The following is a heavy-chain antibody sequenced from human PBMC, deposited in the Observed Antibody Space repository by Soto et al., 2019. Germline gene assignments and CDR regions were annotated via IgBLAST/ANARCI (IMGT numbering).Heavy chain of an antibody. CDR1: GDSVSSNSAS. V-gene: IGHV6-1*01. J-gene: IGHJ5*02. CDR3: ARSEVAVAGTGYWFDP. Sequence: SETLSLTCAISGDSVSSNSASANSVRQSPSRGLEWLGRTYYRSKWYNDYAVSAKSRITINPHTSKNQFSLQLNSVTPEDTAVYYCARSEVAVAGTGYWFDPWGQGTLVTVSS. CDR2: TYYRSKWYN. D-gene: IGHD6-19*01.